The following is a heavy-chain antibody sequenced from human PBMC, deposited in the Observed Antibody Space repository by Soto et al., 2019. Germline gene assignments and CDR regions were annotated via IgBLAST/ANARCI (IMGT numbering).Heavy chain of an antibody. D-gene: IGHD6-13*01. CDR3: AKDLAAAGRIPWFDP. CDR2: ISWNSGSI. J-gene: IGHJ5*02. Sequence: PGGSLRLSCAASGFTFDDYAMHWVRQAPGKGLEWVSGISWNSGSIGYADSVKGRFTISRDNAKNSLYLQINSLRAEDTALYYCAKDLAAAGRIPWFDPWGQGTLVTVSS. V-gene: IGHV3-9*01. CDR1: GFTFDDYA.